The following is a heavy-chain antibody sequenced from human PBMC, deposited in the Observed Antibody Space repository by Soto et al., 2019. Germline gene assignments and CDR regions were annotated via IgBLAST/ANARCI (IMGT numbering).Heavy chain of an antibody. D-gene: IGHD6-19*01. CDR3: AKAMNGWFFDY. CDR2: ISYDGSNK. CDR1: GFTFSSYA. Sequence: QVQLVESGGGVLQPGRSLRLSCAASGFTFSSYAMHWVRQAPGKGLEWVAVISYDGSNKYYADSVKGRFTISRDNSKNTLYLQMNSLRAEDTAVYYCAKAMNGWFFDYWGQGTLVTVSS. V-gene: IGHV3-30*18. J-gene: IGHJ4*02.